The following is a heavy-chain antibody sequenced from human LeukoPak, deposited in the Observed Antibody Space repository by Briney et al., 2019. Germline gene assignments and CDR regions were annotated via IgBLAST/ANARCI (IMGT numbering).Heavy chain of an antibody. CDR3: ARDTRVVTGAFDI. Sequence: GGSLRLSCAASGFTVSSNCMSWVRQAPGKGLEWVSVIYSGGSTYYADSVEGRFTISRDNSKNTLYLQMNSLRAEDTAVYYCARDTRVVTGAFDIWGQGTMVTVSS. V-gene: IGHV3-53*01. CDR1: GFTVSSNC. D-gene: IGHD4-23*01. CDR2: IYSGGST. J-gene: IGHJ3*02.